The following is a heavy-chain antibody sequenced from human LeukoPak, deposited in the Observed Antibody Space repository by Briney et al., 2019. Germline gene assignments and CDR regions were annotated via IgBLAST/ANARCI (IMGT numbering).Heavy chain of an antibody. CDR3: AKDGAGSQSYCSSTSCYVDY. CDR1: GFSFSSYG. V-gene: IGHV3-30*02. J-gene: IGHJ4*02. CDR2: IRYDGSNK. D-gene: IGHD2-2*01. Sequence: GGSLRLSCAASGFSFSSYGMHWVRQAPGKGLEGVAFIRYDGSNKYYADSVKGRFTISRDNSKNTLYLQMNSLRAEDTAVYYCAKDGAGSQSYCSSTSCYVDYWGQGTLVTVSS.